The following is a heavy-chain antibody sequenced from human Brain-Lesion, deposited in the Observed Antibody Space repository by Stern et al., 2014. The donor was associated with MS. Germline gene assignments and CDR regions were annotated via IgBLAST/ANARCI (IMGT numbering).Heavy chain of an antibody. CDR3: AGEEDIRYCSGGSCTGNWFDP. J-gene: IGHJ5*02. CDR1: GGSVSSTSYA. D-gene: IGHD2-15*01. CDR2: IYYSGNT. V-gene: IGHV4-39*02. Sequence: QLVESGPGLVKPSETLSLTCTVAGGSVSSTSYAWAWIRQPPGKGLEWIGTIYYSGNTYYSPSLKSRLTISLDTSKNHFSRQLRSVTAADTAVYYCAGEEDIRYCSGGSCTGNWFDPWGQGTLVTVSS.